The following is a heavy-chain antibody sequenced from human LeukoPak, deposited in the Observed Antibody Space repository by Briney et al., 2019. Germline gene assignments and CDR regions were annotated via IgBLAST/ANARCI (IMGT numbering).Heavy chain of an antibody. J-gene: IGHJ4*02. CDR3: APRVVVITAPFDY. D-gene: IGHD2-21*01. CDR1: GFTFSSYG. CDR2: IRYDGSNK. V-gene: IGHV3-30*02. Sequence: PGGSLRLSCAASGFTFSSYGMHWVRQAPGKGLEWVAFIRYDGSNKYYADSVKGRFTISRDNSKNTPYLQMNSLRAEDTAVYYCAPRVVVITAPFDYWGQGTLVTVSS.